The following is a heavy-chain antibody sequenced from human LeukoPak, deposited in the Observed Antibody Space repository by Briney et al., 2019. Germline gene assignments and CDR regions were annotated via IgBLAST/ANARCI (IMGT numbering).Heavy chain of an antibody. J-gene: IGHJ5*02. V-gene: IGHV1-2*02. CDR1: GYTFTGYY. CDR3: ARDVDTAINWFDP. CDR2: INPNSGGT. D-gene: IGHD5-18*01. Sequence: GASVKVSCKASGYTFTGYYMHWVRQAPGQGLEWMGWINPNSGGTNYAQKFQGRVTMTRDTSISTAYMELSRLRSGDAAVYYCARDVDTAINWFDPWGQGTLVTVSS.